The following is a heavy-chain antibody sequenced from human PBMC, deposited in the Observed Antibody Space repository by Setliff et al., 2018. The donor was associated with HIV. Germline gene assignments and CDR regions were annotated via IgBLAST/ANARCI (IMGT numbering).Heavy chain of an antibody. J-gene: IGHJ4*02. Sequence: EGSLRLSCEASGFTFSNYGMDWVRQAPGKGLEWVAVIWFDGSNEFYADSVKGRFTVSRANSKNTLYLQMNSLRPEDTAVYYCAAGDGGGSYHRFFEFWGQGTLVTVS. CDR1: GFTFSNYG. V-gene: IGHV3-33*08. CDR2: IWFDGSNE. D-gene: IGHD1-26*01. CDR3: AAGDGGGSYHRFFEF.